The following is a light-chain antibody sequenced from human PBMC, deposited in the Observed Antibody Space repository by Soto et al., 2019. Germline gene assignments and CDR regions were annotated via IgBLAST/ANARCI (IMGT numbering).Light chain of an antibody. CDR3: QLSYITWT. J-gene: IGKJ1*01. V-gene: IGKV1-39*01. CDR2: SAS. CDR1: QTIGTF. Sequence: DIQVTQSPSSLSASVGDRVTITCRASQTIGTFLNWYQRKPGKAPNLLISSASTLQSGVPSRFIGSGSGTDFALTISSLQSEDLATYYCQLSYITWTFGQGTKVEIK.